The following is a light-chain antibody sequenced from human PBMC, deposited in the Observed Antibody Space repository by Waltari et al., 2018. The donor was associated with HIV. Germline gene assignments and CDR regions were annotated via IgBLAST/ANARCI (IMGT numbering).Light chain of an antibody. V-gene: IGKV3-11*01. CDR3: HQRSNWPIT. J-gene: IGKJ5*01. CDR1: QSVSTY. CDR2: GAS. Sequence: EIVLTKSPATLSLSPGERATRSCRASQSVSTYLAWYQQKPGQAPRLLIYGASSRATGIPARFSGSGSGTDFTLTISSLEPGDFGVYYCHQRSNWPITFGQGTRLEIK.